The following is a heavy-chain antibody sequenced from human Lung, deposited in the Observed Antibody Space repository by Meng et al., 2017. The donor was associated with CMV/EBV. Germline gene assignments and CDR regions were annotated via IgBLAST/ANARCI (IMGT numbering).Heavy chain of an antibody. CDR1: GFTFDDYA. CDR3: ARGSPHWNYPPDYYGMDV. J-gene: IGHJ6*02. D-gene: IGHD1-7*01. Sequence: GGSLRLXFAASGFTFDDYAMHWVRQAPGKGLEWVAFIRYDGSNKYYADSVKGRFTISRDNAKNSLYLQMNSLRAEDTAVYYCARGSPHWNYPPDYYGMDVWXQGTTVXVSS. V-gene: IGHV3-30*02. CDR2: IRYDGSNK.